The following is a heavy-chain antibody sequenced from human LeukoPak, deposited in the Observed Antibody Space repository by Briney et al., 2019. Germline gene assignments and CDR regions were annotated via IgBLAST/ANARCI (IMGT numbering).Heavy chain of an antibody. CDR3: VKELHGNSGSLKYFDH. CDR1: GYTFTGYY. CDR2: INPNSGGT. V-gene: IGHV1-2*06. D-gene: IGHD3-22*01. J-gene: IGHJ4*02. Sequence: GATVKVSCKASGYTFTGYYMHCVRQAPGQGLEWMGRINPNSGGTNYAQKFQGRVTMTRDTSISTVYMELSSLTSDDTAVYFCVKELHGNSGSLKYFDHWGQGTPVTVSS.